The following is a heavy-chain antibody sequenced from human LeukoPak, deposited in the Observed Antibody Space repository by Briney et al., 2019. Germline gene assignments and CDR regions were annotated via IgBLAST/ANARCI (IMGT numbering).Heavy chain of an antibody. D-gene: IGHD5-18*01. Sequence: ASVKVSCKASGYTFTGYYMHWVRQAPGQGLEWMGWINPNSGGTNYAQKFQGRVTMTRDMAISTAYMELNSLTSDDTAVYYCARVEGTAMALDYWGQGTLVTVSS. CDR2: INPNSGGT. CDR3: ARVEGTAMALDY. CDR1: GYTFTGYY. J-gene: IGHJ4*02. V-gene: IGHV1-2*02.